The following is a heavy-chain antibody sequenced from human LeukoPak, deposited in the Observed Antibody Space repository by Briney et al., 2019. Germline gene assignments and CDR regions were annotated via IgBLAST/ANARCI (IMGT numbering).Heavy chain of an antibody. CDR1: GFTFSTYA. CDR3: AKALYGGNTV. Sequence: PGGSLRLSCAASGFTFSTYAMGWVRQAPGEGLRWVSSISGNGVTTYCADSVKGRFTISRDNSKNTLYLQMNSLRAEDTALYYCAKALYGGNTVWGQGTLVTVSS. J-gene: IGHJ4*02. V-gene: IGHV3-23*01. D-gene: IGHD4-23*01. CDR2: ISGNGVTT.